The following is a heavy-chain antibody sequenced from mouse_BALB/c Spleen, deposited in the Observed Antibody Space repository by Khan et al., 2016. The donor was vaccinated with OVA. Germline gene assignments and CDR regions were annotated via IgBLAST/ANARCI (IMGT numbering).Heavy chain of an antibody. J-gene: IGHJ4*01. Sequence: VQLQESGAELVRPGVSVKISCKGSGYTFIDYAMHWVKQSHAKGLEWIGVISTYYGDASYNQKFKGKATLTVDKSSSTAYMELARLTSEDSAVYYCARPSTATAMDYWGQGTSVTVSS. V-gene: IGHV1S137*01. CDR1: GYTFIDYA. CDR3: ARPSTATAMDY. D-gene: IGHD1-2*01. CDR2: ISTYYGDA.